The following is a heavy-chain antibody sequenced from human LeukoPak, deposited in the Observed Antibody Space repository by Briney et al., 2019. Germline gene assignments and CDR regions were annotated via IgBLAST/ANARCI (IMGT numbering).Heavy chain of an antibody. CDR3: AWFGELLPFDY. J-gene: IGHJ4*02. D-gene: IGHD3-10*01. Sequence: GRSLRLSCAASGITFSSYAMHWVRQAPGKGLEWVAVISYDGSDKYYADSVKGRFTISRDNSKNTLYLQMNSLRAENTAVYYCAWFGELLPFDYWGQGTLVTVSS. CDR1: GITFSSYA. V-gene: IGHV3-30-3*01. CDR2: ISYDGSDK.